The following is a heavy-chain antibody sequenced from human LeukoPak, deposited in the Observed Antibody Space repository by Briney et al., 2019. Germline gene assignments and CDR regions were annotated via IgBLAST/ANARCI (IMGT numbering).Heavy chain of an antibody. Sequence: SETLSLTCAVYGGSFSGYYWSWIRQPPGKGLEWIGEINHSGNTDYNPSLKSRVTISVDTSKNQFSLKLSSVTAADTAVYYCASCLSYYYDTSGHQVRDAFDIWGQGTLVTVSS. D-gene: IGHD3-22*01. V-gene: IGHV4-34*01. J-gene: IGHJ3*02. CDR2: INHSGNT. CDR3: ASCLSYYYDTSGHQVRDAFDI. CDR1: GGSFSGYY.